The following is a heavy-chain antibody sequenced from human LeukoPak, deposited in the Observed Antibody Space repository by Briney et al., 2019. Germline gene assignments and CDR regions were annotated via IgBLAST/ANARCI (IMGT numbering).Heavy chain of an antibody. CDR2: FDPEDGET. J-gene: IGHJ3*01. CDR3: ARGANRIPMVRGATVVLDVFDV. Sequence: PVASVKVSCKVSGYTLTELSMHWVRQAPGKGLEWMGGFDPEDGETIYAQKFQDRVTITADESTTTVYLDLGSLTSEDTAVYYCARGANRIPMVRGATVVLDVFDVWGQGTVITVSS. V-gene: IGHV1-24*01. CDR1: GYTLTELS. D-gene: IGHD3-10*01.